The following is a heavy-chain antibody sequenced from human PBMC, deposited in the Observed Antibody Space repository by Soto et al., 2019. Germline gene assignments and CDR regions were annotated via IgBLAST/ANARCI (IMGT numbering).Heavy chain of an antibody. Sequence: GGSLRLSCAASGFTFSSYWMSWVRQAPGKGPEWVANIKQDGSEKYYVDSVKGRFTISRDNAKNSLYLQMNSLRAEDTAVYYCARAPTKTTRGERTRYYYMDVWGKGTTVTVSS. CDR1: GFTFSSYW. D-gene: IGHD3-16*01. J-gene: IGHJ6*03. V-gene: IGHV3-7*01. CDR2: IKQDGSEK. CDR3: ARAPTKTTRGERTRYYYMDV.